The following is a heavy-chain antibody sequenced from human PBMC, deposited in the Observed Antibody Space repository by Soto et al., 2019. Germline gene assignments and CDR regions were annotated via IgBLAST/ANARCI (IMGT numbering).Heavy chain of an antibody. V-gene: IGHV3-53*01. Sequence: PGGSLRLSCAASGFSVTSNYMTWVRQAPGKGLECVSVIYAGGNTYYPDSVKGRFTISSDNSKNTLFLQMNNLRAEDTAVYYCARVTTFYDLLTSSYALNYFDYWGQGTRVTVSS. CDR3: ARVTTFYDLLTSSYALNYFDY. J-gene: IGHJ4*02. CDR2: IYAGGNT. D-gene: IGHD3-9*01. CDR1: GFSVTSNY.